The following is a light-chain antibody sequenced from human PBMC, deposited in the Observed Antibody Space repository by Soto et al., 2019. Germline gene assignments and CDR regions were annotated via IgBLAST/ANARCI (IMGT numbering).Light chain of an antibody. V-gene: IGLV2-14*01. Sequence: QSVLTQPASVSGSPGQSITISCTGTSSDVGGYNYVSWYQQHPGKAPKLMIYDVSNRPSGVPNRFSGSKSGNTASLTISGLQAEDEADYYCSSYTSSSTRVFGTGTNVTVL. CDR1: SSDVGGYNY. CDR2: DVS. CDR3: SSYTSSSTRV. J-gene: IGLJ1*01.